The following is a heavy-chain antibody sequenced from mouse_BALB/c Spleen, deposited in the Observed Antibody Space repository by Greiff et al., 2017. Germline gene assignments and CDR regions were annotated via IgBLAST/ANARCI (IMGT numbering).Heavy chain of an antibody. Sequence: VQLQQSGAELAKPGASVKMSCKASGYTFTSYWMHWVKQRPGQGLEWIGYINPSTGYTVYNQKFKDKATLTADKSSSTAYMQLSSLTSEDSAVYYCARGDITLDYWGQGTTLTVSS. J-gene: IGHJ2*01. V-gene: IGHV1-7*01. CDR2: INPSTGYT. CDR3: ARGDITLDY. D-gene: IGHD1-2*01. CDR1: GYTFTSYW.